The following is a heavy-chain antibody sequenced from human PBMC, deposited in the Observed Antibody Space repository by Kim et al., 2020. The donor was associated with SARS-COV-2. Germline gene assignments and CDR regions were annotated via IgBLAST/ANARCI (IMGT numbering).Heavy chain of an antibody. CDR1: GFTFSSYA. CDR2: ISGSGAGT. Sequence: GGSLRLSCAASGFTFSSYAMTWVRQALGKGLEWVSDISGSGAGTYYADSVKGRFTISRDNSKNTVSLQMNSLRVEDTAAYYCAKGEGYRHGYSFDYWGQG. J-gene: IGHJ4*02. CDR3: AKGEGYRHGYSFDY. D-gene: IGHD5-18*01. V-gene: IGHV3-23*01.